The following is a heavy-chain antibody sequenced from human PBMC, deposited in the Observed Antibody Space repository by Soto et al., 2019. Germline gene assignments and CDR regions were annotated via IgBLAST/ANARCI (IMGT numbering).Heavy chain of an antibody. Sequence: SETLSLTCTVSGGSISSSSYYWGWIRQPPGKGLEWIASIYNRGTTSYNPSLKSRVTISVDTSKNQFSLKLSSVTAADTAVYYCARNSGTYPLPYFAYWGQGTLVTVSS. CDR2: IYNRGTT. CDR1: GGSISSSSYY. CDR3: ARNSGTYPLPYFAY. J-gene: IGHJ4*02. V-gene: IGHV4-39*07. D-gene: IGHD1-26*01.